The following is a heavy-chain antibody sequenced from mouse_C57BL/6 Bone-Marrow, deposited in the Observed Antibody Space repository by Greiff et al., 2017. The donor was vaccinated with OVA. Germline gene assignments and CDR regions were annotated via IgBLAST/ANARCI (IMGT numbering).Heavy chain of an antibody. Sequence: DVKLVESGGGLVQPGESLKLSCESNEYEFPSHDMSWVRKTPEKRLELVAAINSDGGSTYYPDTMEGRFIISRDNTKKTLYLQMSSLRSEDTALYYCARHSDLPYWYFDVWGTGTTVTVSS. CDR1: EYEFPSHD. CDR3: ARHSDLPYWYFDV. CDR2: INSDGGST. J-gene: IGHJ1*03. V-gene: IGHV5-2*01.